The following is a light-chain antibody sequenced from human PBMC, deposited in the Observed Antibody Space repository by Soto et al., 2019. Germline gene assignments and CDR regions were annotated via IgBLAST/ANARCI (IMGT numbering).Light chain of an antibody. V-gene: IGKV1-33*01. Sequence: IQMTQSPSSLSASVGDRVTISCQASQDVGTHLNWYQQRPGKAPKILIYEASNLATGVPSRFSASGSVTHFPFSISSLQPEDIVTYYCQQYDNLPQLTFGAGTQVEI. CDR2: EAS. CDR1: QDVGTH. J-gene: IGKJ4*01. CDR3: QQYDNLPQLT.